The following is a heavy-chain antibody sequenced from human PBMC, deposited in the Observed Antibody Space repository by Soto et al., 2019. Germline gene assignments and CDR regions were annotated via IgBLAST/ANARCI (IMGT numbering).Heavy chain of an antibody. D-gene: IGHD6-13*01. CDR3: AIPGAGDFDY. J-gene: IGHJ4*02. CDR2: IYHSGTT. V-gene: IGHV4-4*02. Sequence: LSLTCAVSGASISNTDWWSWVRQRPGKGLEWIGEIYHSGTTNCDPSLKSRVTISLDKSKSQFSLKLTSVTAADTAVYYCAIPGAGDFDYWGQGTLVTVSS. CDR1: GASISNTDW.